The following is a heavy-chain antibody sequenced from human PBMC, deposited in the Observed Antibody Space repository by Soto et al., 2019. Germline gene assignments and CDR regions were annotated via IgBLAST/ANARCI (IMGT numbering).Heavy chain of an antibody. Sequence: PSQTLSLTCAISGDSVSSNTVAWNWIRQSPSRGLEWLGRTYYRSKWYDDYAESVKSRITINPYTSKNQFSLHLNSVTPEDTAVYYCARDRGWGRVVVVAASTRRNYYYGMDVWGQGTTVTVSS. D-gene: IGHD2-15*01. CDR2: TYYRSKWYD. J-gene: IGHJ6*02. CDR1: GDSVSSNTVA. CDR3: ARDRGWGRVVVVAASTRRNYYYGMDV. V-gene: IGHV6-1*01.